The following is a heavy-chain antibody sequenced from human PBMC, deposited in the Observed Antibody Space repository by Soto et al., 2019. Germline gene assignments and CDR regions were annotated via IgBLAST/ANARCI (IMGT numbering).Heavy chain of an antibody. CDR3: ARGKVAGTDYYGMEV. CDR2: INHSGST. CDR1: GGSFSGYY. V-gene: IGHV4-34*01. J-gene: IGHJ6*02. Sequence: SETLSLTCAVYGGSFSGYYWSWIRQPPGKGLEWIGEINHSGSTNYNPSLKSRVTISVDTSKNQFSLKLSSVTAADTAVYYCARGKVAGTDYYGMEVWGQGTTVTVSS. D-gene: IGHD6-19*01.